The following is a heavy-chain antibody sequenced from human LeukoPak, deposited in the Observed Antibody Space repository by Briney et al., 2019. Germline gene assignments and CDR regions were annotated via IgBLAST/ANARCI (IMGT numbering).Heavy chain of an antibody. Sequence: SETLSLTCTVSGGSISTYYWSWIRQPPGEGLEWIGYIYYSGSTNYNPSLKSRVTISVDTSKDQFSLKLSSVTAADTAVYYCARGDRGDPSRFEYWGQGTLVTVSS. CDR3: ARGDRGDPSRFEY. CDR1: GGSISTYY. D-gene: IGHD4-17*01. V-gene: IGHV4-59*01. J-gene: IGHJ4*02. CDR2: IYYSGST.